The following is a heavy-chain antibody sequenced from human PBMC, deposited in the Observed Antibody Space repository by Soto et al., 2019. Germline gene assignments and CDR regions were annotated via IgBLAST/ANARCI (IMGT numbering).Heavy chain of an antibody. V-gene: IGHV5-10-1*01. D-gene: IGHD3-16*02. CDR3: ARGTNYDYVWGSYRYAAYGMDV. J-gene: IGHJ6*02. CDR2: IDPSDSYT. CDR1: GYSFTSYW. Sequence: GESLNISCKGSGYSFTSYWISWVRQMPGKGLEWMGRIDPSDSYTNYSPSFQGHVTISADKSISTAYLQWSSLKASDTAMYYCARGTNYDYVWGSYRYAAYGMDVWGQGTTVTVSS.